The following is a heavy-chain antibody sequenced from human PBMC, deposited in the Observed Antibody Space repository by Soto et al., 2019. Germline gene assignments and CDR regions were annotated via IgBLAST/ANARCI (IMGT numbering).Heavy chain of an antibody. Sequence: PSDTLSLTCAVSGYSISSDYYWGWIRQPPGKGLEWIGSIYHSGSTYYNPSLKSRVTISVDTSKNQFSLKLSSVTAADTAVYFCARGELGGTTYFDYWGQGPLVTVSS. J-gene: IGHJ4*02. CDR2: IYHSGST. D-gene: IGHD1-26*01. V-gene: IGHV4-38-2*01. CDR3: ARGELGGTTYFDY. CDR1: GYSISSDYY.